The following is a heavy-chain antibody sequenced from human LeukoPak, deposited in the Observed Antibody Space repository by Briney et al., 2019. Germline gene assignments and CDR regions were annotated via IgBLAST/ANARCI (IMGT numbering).Heavy chain of an antibody. CDR3: ARLLHPQSTSWFIDY. V-gene: IGHV4-39*01. Sequence: PSETLSLTCTVSGDSISTSNSYWGWIRQPPGKGLEWIGSIYYSGNTYYNASLKSRVTKSVDTSKNQFSLKLTSVTAADTALYYCARLLHPQSTSWFIDYWGQGALVTVSS. CDR2: IYYSGNT. J-gene: IGHJ4*02. D-gene: IGHD6-13*01. CDR1: GDSISTSNSY.